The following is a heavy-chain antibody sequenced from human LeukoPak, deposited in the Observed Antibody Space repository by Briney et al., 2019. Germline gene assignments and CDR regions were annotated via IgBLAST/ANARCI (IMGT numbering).Heavy chain of an antibody. CDR1: GYTFTSYD. D-gene: IGHD1-14*01. V-gene: IGHV1-8*03. J-gene: IGHJ6*03. CDR3: ARGFRYLRDYYMDV. CDR2: MNSNSGNT. Sequence: APVKVSCKASGYTFTSYDINWVRQATGQGLEWMGWMNSNSGNTGYAQKFQGRVTITRNTSISTAYMELSSLRSEDTAVYYCARGFRYLRDYYMDVWGKGTTVTVSS.